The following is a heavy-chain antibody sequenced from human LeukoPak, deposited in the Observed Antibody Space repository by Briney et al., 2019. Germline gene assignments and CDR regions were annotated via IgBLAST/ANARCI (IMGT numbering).Heavy chain of an antibody. CDR2: IYTSGST. D-gene: IGHD3-22*01. CDR3: ARDRPYYYDSSGYLDY. J-gene: IGHJ4*02. Sequence: SETLSLTCTVSGGSISSYYLSWIRQPAGKGLEWIGRIYTSGSTNYNPSLKSRVTMSVDTSKNRFSLKLSSVTAADTAVYYCARDRPYYYDSSGYLDYRGQGTLVTVSS. V-gene: IGHV4-4*07. CDR1: GGSISSYY.